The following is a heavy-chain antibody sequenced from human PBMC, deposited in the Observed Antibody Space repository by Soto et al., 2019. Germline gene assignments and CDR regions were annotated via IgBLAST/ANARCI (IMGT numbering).Heavy chain of an antibody. V-gene: IGHV3-33*01. D-gene: IGHD6-13*01. CDR3: ASFGQHLAQPDYFYY. Sequence: GGSLRLSCTASGFTFSSYGMHWVLQAPGKGLEWVAVIWYDGSNKYYAESVKGRFTISRDNSKNTLYLQMNSLRAEDTAVYYCASFGQHLAQPDYFYYCAQRTPVPVS. CDR2: IWYDGSNK. J-gene: IGHJ4*02. CDR1: GFTFSSYG.